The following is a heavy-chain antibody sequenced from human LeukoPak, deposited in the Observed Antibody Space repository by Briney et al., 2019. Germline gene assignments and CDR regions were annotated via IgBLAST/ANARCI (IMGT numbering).Heavy chain of an antibody. CDR3: AKTVALVVVTAIPGPAFDY. D-gene: IGHD2-21*02. V-gene: IGHV3-23*01. CDR2: ISGSGGST. Sequence: PGGSLRLSCAASGFTFSSYAMSWVRQAPGKGLEWVSAISGSGGSTYYADSVKGRFTISRDNSKNTLYLQMNSLRAEDAAVYYCAKTVALVVVTAIPGPAFDYWGQGTLVTVSS. J-gene: IGHJ4*02. CDR1: GFTFSSYA.